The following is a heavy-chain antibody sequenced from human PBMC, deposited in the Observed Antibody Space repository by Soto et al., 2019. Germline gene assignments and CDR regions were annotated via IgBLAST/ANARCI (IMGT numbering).Heavy chain of an antibody. V-gene: IGHV3-33*01. CDR3: ARDQVYRSGGNCYSYFDY. D-gene: IGHD2-15*01. Sequence: QVQLVESGGGVVQPGRSLRLSCAASGFSFSHHGMQWVRQAPGKGLEWVAVIWSDATRVHYADSVKGRFTISRDNSKNTLYLQMDSLRAEDTAVYYCARDQVYRSGGNCYSYFDYWGQRTLVTVSS. CDR1: GFSFSHHG. J-gene: IGHJ4*02. CDR2: IWSDATRV.